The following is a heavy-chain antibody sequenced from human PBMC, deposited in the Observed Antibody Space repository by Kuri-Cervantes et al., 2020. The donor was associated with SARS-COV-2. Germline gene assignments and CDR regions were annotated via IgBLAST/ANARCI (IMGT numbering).Heavy chain of an antibody. CDR2: IYHSGST. J-gene: IGHJ4*02. CDR3: ARVGATIAFDY. V-gene: IGHV4-30-2*01. CDR1: GGSISSGDYS. Sequence: SETLSLTCTVSGGSISSGDYSWSWIRQPPGKGLEWIGYIYHSGSTYYDPSLKGRVTISVDRSKNQFSLKLSSVTAADTAVYYCARVGATIAFDYWGQGPL. D-gene: IGHD1-26*01.